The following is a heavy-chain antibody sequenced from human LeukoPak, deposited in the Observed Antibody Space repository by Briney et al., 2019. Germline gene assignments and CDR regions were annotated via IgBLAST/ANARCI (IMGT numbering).Heavy chain of an antibody. CDR1: KFPLSKYD. V-gene: IGHV3-30*02. CDR2: IRYDGNNK. J-gene: IGHJ6*03. D-gene: IGHD1-14*01. CDR3: AKDSNPAGYYYMDV. Sequence: GGSLRLSCAASKFPLSKYDMHWVRQAPGKGLEWVAFIRYDGNNKQYVDSVRGRFTISRDNSKNTLYLQMDSLRAEDTAVYYCAKDSNPAGYYYMDVWGKGTTVTVSS.